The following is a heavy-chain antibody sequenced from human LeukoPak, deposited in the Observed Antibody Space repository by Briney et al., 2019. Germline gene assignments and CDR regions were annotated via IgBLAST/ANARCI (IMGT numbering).Heavy chain of an antibody. CDR3: ARGSHDISGYRYFFDY. D-gene: IGHD3-22*01. V-gene: IGHV3-7*01. Sequence: GGSLRLSCAASGFTFRSFWMSWVRQAPGKGLEWVANINQDGSAGYFVDSVKGRFTISRDNAMTSLYLHMDSPRAEDTGIYFCARGSHDISGYRYFFDYWGQGTLVTVSS. J-gene: IGHJ4*02. CDR2: INQDGSAG. CDR1: GFTFRSFW.